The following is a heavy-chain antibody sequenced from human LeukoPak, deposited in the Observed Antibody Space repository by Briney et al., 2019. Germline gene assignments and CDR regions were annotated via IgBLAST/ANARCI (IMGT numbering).Heavy chain of an antibody. V-gene: IGHV3-11*01. Sequence: KPGGSLRLSCAASGFIFSDYYMTWIRQAPGKGLEWITYITKSGTIVYYADSVDGRFTISRDNAKNSLFLQMNSLRAEDTAVYYCARGLRGRDTPLEYWGQGTLVTVSS. CDR3: ARGLRGRDTPLEY. D-gene: IGHD4-17*01. CDR2: ITKSGTIV. J-gene: IGHJ4*02. CDR1: GFIFSDYY.